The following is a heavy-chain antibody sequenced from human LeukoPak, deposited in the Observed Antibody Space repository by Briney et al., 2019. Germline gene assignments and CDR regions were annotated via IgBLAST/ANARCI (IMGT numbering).Heavy chain of an antibody. CDR2: IKQDGSEK. D-gene: IGHD4-11*01. Sequence: GGSLRLSCAASGFTFSSYWMSWVRQAPGKGLEWVANIKQDGSEKYYVDSVKGRFTISRDNAKNSLYLQMNSLRAEDTAVYYCARDARTTVSYTDCWGQGTLVTVSA. CDR3: ARDARTTVSYTDC. V-gene: IGHV3-7*01. J-gene: IGHJ4*02. CDR1: GFTFSSYW.